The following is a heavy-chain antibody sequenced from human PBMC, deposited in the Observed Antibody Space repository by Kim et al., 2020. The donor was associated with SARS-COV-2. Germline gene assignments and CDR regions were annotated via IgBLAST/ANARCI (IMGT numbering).Heavy chain of an antibody. V-gene: IGHV5-51*01. CDR2: IYPGDSDT. CDR3: AREWFGEDRYYYYGMDV. CDR1: GYSFTSYW. J-gene: IGHJ6*02. Sequence: GESLKISCKGSGYSFTSYWIGWVRQMPGKGLEWMGIIYPGDSDTRYSPSFQGQVTISADKSISTAYLQWSSLKASDTAMYYCAREWFGEDRYYYYGMDVWGQGTTVTVSS. D-gene: IGHD3-10*01.